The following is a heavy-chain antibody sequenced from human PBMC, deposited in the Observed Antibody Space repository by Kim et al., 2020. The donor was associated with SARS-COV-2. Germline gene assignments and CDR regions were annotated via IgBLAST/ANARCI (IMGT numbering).Heavy chain of an antibody. CDR3: ARDLGYYYDSSGYKNWFDP. D-gene: IGHD3-22*01. CDR1: GGSISSSSYY. Sequence: SETLSLTCTVSGGSISSSSYYWGWIRQPPGKGLEWIGSIYYSGSTYYNPSLKSRVTISVDTSKNQFSLKLSSVTAADTAVYYCARDLGYYYDSSGYKNWFDPWGQGTLVTVSS. J-gene: IGHJ5*02. V-gene: IGHV4-39*07. CDR2: IYYSGST.